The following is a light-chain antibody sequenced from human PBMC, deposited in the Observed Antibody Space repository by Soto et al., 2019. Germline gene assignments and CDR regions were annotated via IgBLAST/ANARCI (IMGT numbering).Light chain of an antibody. CDR2: GAS. Sequence: EIVLTQSPGTLSLSPGERATLSCRASQSVSSTYLAWYQQKPGQAPRPLIYGASSRATGIPDRFSGSGSGTDFTLTISRLEPEDFSLYYCQQYGSSPPITFGQGTRLEIK. CDR1: QSVSSTY. CDR3: QQYGSSPPIT. J-gene: IGKJ5*01. V-gene: IGKV3-20*01.